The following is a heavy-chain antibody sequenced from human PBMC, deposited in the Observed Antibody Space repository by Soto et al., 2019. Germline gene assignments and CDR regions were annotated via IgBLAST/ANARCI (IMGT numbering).Heavy chain of an antibody. Sequence: GESLKISCKGSGYSFTSYWISWVRQMPGKGLEWMGRIDPSDSYTNYSPSFQGHVTISADKSISTAYLQWSSLKASDTAMYYCARPAAGIAARDSYYYYGMDVWGTGTTVNVS. CDR2: IDPSDSYT. V-gene: IGHV5-10-1*01. J-gene: IGHJ6*04. CDR1: GYSFTSYW. CDR3: ARPAAGIAARDSYYYYGMDV. D-gene: IGHD6-6*01.